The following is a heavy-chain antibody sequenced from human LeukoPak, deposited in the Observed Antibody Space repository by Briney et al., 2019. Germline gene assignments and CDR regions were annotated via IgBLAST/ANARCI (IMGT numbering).Heavy chain of an antibody. CDR2: IYPGDSDT. D-gene: IGHD1-26*01. Sequence: GASLQISCKGSGSIFTSYWIGWVRQLPGKGLEWMGIIYPGDSDTRYSPSFQGQVTISADKSISTAYLQWSSLKASDTAMYYCARQCGGSYCLDYWGQGTLVTVSS. V-gene: IGHV5-51*01. CDR1: GSIFTSYW. J-gene: IGHJ4*02. CDR3: ARQCGGSYCLDY.